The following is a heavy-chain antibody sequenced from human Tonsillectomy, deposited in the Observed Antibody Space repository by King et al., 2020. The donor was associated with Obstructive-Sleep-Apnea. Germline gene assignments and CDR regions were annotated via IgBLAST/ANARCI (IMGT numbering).Heavy chain of an antibody. CDR3: AKDRSQWELLEDGAYFDY. CDR1: GLTFSSYA. D-gene: IGHD1-26*01. CDR2: ISGSGGGT. J-gene: IGHJ4*02. Sequence: DVQLVESGGGLVQPGGSLRLSCAASGLTFSSYAMSWVRQAPGRGLEWVSGISGSGGGTYYADSVKGRFTISRDNSKNTLYLQMSNLRAEDTAVYSCAKDRSQWELLEDGAYFDYWGQGTLVTVSS. V-gene: IGHV3-23*04.